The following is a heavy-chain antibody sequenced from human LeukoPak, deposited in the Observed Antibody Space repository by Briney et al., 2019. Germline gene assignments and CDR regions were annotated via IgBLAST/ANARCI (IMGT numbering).Heavy chain of an antibody. V-gene: IGHV3-74*01. Sequence: GGSLRLSCAASGFDFSSNWMHWVRHAPGQELVWVSRIKGDGISTNYADSVKGRFTISRDIAKNTLYLQMNSLRAEDTGVYYCAKDHYWSIDYWGRGALVTVSS. CDR3: AKDHYWSIDY. J-gene: IGHJ4*02. D-gene: IGHD3-3*01. CDR2: IKGDGIST. CDR1: GFDFSSNW.